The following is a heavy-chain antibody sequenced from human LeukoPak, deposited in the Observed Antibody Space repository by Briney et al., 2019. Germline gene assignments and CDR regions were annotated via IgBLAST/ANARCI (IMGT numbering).Heavy chain of an antibody. CDR2: ISAYNGNT. J-gene: IGHJ4*02. CDR3: ARDQEGFDY. CDR1: GYTFTSYG. V-gene: IGHV1-18*01. Sequence: EASVKVSCKASGYTFTSYGISWVRQAPGQGLEWMGWISAYNGNTNYAQKLQGRVTMTTDTSTSTAHMELRSLRSDDTAVYYCARDQEGFDYWGQGTLVTVSS.